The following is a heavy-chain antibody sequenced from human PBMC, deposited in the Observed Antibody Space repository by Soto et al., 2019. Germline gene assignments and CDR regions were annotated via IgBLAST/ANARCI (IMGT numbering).Heavy chain of an antibody. D-gene: IGHD4-17*01. CDR2: IIPIFGTA. Sequence: ASVKVSCKASGGTFSSYAISWVRQAPGQGLEWMGGIIPIFGTANYAQKFQGRVTITADESTSTAYMELSSLRSEDTAVYYCASGLTVVQKDSYYGIDVWRQGTTVPVYS. V-gene: IGHV1-69*13. CDR3: ASGLTVVQKDSYYGIDV. J-gene: IGHJ6*02. CDR1: GGTFSSYA.